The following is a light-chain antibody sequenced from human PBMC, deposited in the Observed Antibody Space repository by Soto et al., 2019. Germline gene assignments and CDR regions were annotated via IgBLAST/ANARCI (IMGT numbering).Light chain of an antibody. V-gene: IGKV4-1*01. CDR3: HQFYSAPQA. CDR1: QSLLYKSNNKNY. CDR2: WAS. J-gene: IGKJ4*01. Sequence: DIVMTQSPDSLAVSLGEKATINCKSSQSLLYKSNNKNYLAWYQQKPGQSPRLLISWASARESGVPDRFSGSGSGTDFTLTISNLQAEDVAVYNCHQFYSAPQAFGGGTKVEIQ.